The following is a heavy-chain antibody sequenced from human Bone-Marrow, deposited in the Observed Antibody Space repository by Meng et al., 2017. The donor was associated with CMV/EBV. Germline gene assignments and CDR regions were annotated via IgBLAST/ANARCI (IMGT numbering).Heavy chain of an antibody. D-gene: IGHD2-2*01. CDR2: INHSGST. Sequence: GGSFSGYYWSWVRQPPGKGLEWIGEINHSGSTNYNPSLKSRVTISVDTSKSQFSLKLSSVTAADTAVYYCARGGYCSTSCYYNWFDPWGQGTLVTVS. V-gene: IGHV4-34*01. CDR3: ARGGYCSTSCYYNWFDP. CDR1: GGSFSGYY. J-gene: IGHJ5*02.